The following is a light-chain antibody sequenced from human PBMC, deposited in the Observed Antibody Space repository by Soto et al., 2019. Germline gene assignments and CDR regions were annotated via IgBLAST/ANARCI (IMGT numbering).Light chain of an antibody. CDR2: GAS. J-gene: IGKJ5*01. CDR1: ETVATN. Sequence: EIVLTQSPATLSVSPGERATLSCWASETVATNLAWYQQKPGQAPRLLISGASTRAAGISDRFRGSGSGTEFTLTISSLRSEDFAVYYCQQYGTSPVTFGQGTRLEIK. CDR3: QQYGTSPVT. V-gene: IGKV3D-15*02.